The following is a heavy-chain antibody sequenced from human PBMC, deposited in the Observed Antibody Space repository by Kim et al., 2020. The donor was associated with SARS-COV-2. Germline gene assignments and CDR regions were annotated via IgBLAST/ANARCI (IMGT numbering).Heavy chain of an antibody. CDR2: ISGDGGST. CDR1: GFTFDDYA. V-gene: IGHV3-43*02. J-gene: IGHJ4*02. CDR3: AKEPYYYDSSGPFDY. D-gene: IGHD3-22*01. Sequence: GGSLRLSCAASGFTFDDYAMHWVRQAPGKGLEWVSLISGDGGSTYYADSVKGRFTISRDNSKNSLYLQMNSLRTEDTALYYCAKEPYYYDSSGPFDYWGQGTLVTVSS.